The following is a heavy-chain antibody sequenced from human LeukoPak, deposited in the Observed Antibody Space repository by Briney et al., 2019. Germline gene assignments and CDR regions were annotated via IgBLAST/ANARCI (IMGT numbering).Heavy chain of an antibody. J-gene: IGHJ4*02. CDR2: INHSGST. V-gene: IGHV4-34*01. CDR1: GGSFSGYY. Sequence: SETLSLTCAVYGGSFSGYYWSWIRQPPGKGLEGIGKINHSGSTNYNPSLKSRVTISVDTSKNQFSLKLSSVTAADTAVYYCARGPPYDLRLGELSLNYWGQGTLVTVSS. D-gene: IGHD3-16*02. CDR3: ARGPPYDLRLGELSLNY.